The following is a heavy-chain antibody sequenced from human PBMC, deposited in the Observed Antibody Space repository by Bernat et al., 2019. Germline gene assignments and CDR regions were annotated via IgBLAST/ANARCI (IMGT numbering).Heavy chain of an antibody. CDR2: IWYDGSNK. D-gene: IGHD6-6*01. Sequence: LVESGGGVVQPGRSLRLSCAASGFTFSSYGMHWVRQAPGKGLEWVAVIWYDGSNKYYADSVKGRFTISRDNSKNTLYLQMNSLRAEDTAVYYCVRLEYSSSHNWFDPWGQGTLVTVSS. V-gene: IGHV3-33*01. J-gene: IGHJ5*02. CDR3: VRLEYSSSHNWFDP. CDR1: GFTFSSYG.